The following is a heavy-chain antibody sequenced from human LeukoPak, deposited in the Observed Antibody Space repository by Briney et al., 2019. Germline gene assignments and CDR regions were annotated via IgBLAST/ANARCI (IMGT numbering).Heavy chain of an antibody. CDR3: ASAGGGAYCSGGSCYQS. Sequence: ASVKVSCKASGYTFTGYYMHWVRQAPGQGLEWMGWINPNSGGTNYAQKFQGRVTMTRDTSISTAYMELSRLRSDDTAVYYCASAGGGAYCSGGSCYQSWGQGTLVTVSS. CDR1: GYTFTGYY. V-gene: IGHV1-2*02. J-gene: IGHJ5*02. CDR2: INPNSGGT. D-gene: IGHD2-15*01.